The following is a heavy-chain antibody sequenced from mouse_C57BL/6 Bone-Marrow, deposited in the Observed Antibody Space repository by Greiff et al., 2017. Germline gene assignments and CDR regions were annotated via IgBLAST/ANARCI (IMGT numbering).Heavy chain of an antibody. V-gene: IGHV1-63*01. J-gene: IGHJ1*03. CDR3: ARSLYYGYYWYFDV. D-gene: IGHD2-2*01. CDR2: IYPGGGYT. Sequence: VQLQQSGAELVRPGTSVQMSCKASGYTFTNYWIGWAKQRPGHGLEWIGDIYPGGGYTTYNEKFKGKATLTEDKSSSTAYMQFSSLTSEDSAIYYCARSLYYGYYWYFDVWGTGTTVTVSS. CDR1: GYTFTNYW.